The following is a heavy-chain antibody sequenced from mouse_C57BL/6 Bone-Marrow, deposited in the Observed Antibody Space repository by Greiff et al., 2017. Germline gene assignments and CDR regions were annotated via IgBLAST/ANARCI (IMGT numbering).Heavy chain of an antibody. CDR2: INPNNGGT. V-gene: IGHV1-18*01. CDR3: ARGGDDYDGGYFDV. Sequence: EVQLQQSGPELVQPGASVKIPCKASGYTFTDYNMDWVKQSHGKSLEWLGDINPNNGGTFYNHNFKGKATLTVDKSSSTAYMELRSLTSEDTAVYYCARGGDDYDGGYFDVWGTGTTVTVSS. D-gene: IGHD2-4*01. CDR1: GYTFTDYN. J-gene: IGHJ1*03.